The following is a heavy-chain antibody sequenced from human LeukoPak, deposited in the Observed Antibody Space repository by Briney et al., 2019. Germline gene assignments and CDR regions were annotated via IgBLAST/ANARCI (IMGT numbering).Heavy chain of an antibody. D-gene: IGHD1-1*01. Sequence: GGALRLSCAASGVTFSSYEMNWVRQAPGKGAERGSYISSSGTTTHYADSVEGRFTISRDSAKNSLYLQMNSLRAEDTAVYYCARVATGTKVDYWGQGTLVTVSS. J-gene: IGHJ4*02. CDR1: GVTFSSYE. CDR3: ARVATGTKVDY. CDR2: ISSSGTTT. V-gene: IGHV3-48*03.